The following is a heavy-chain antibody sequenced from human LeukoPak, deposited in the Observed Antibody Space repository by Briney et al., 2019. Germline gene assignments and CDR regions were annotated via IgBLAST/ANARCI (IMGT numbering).Heavy chain of an antibody. D-gene: IGHD1-20*01. CDR2: ISPSGSNT. J-gene: IGHJ1*01. Sequence: GGSLRLSCAASGFTFSSYAMTWVRQAPGKGLEWVSAISPSGSNTHYADSVRGRFTISRDNSKNTLYLQMNSLIVEDTAVYYCAKESGDNWYNSIQHWGQGTLVTVSS. CDR1: GFTFSSYA. CDR3: AKESGDNWYNSIQH. V-gene: IGHV3-23*01.